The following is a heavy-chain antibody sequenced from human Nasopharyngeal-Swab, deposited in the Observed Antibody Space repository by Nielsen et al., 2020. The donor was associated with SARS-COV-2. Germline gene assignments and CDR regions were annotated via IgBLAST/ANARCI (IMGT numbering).Heavy chain of an antibody. CDR2: ISGSGGST. CDR3: AKVPSTVTTLPPDY. D-gene: IGHD4-11*01. Sequence: GGSLRLSCAASGFTFSSYAMSWVRQAPGKGLEWISAISGSGGSTYYADSVKGRFTISRDNSKNTLYLQMNSLRAEDTAVYYCAKVPSTVTTLPPDYWGQGTLVTVSS. CDR1: GFTFSSYA. J-gene: IGHJ4*02. V-gene: IGHV3-23*01.